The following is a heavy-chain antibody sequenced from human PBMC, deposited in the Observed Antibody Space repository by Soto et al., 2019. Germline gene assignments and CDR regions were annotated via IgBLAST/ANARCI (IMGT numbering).Heavy chain of an antibody. CDR2: IKWNGDVI. CDR1: GFTFRDYA. J-gene: IGHJ6*02. CDR3: VKDIRLYDYGMDV. Sequence: EVQLVESGGDLVQPGRSLRLSCAASGFTFRDYAMHWVRRAPGKGLEWVSGIKWNGDVIGYADSVKGRFTISRDNAKNSLYLQMNSLRGEDTALYYCVKDIRLYDYGMDVWGHGTTVTVSS. D-gene: IGHD3-16*01. V-gene: IGHV3-9*01.